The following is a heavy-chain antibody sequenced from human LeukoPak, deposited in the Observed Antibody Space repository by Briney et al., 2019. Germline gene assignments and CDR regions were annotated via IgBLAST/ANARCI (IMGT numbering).Heavy chain of an antibody. J-gene: IGHJ4*02. CDR2: IYYRGTT. V-gene: IGHV4-61*01. CDR1: GASISSGSHY. CDR3: ARGSYGGNSGY. D-gene: IGHD4-23*01. Sequence: PSETLSLTCVVSGASISSGSHYWNWIRQSPGRGLEWIGHIYYRGTTNYTPSLKSRVTISVDTSMNQFSLKLSSVTAADTAVYYCARGSYGGNSGYWGQGTLVTVSS.